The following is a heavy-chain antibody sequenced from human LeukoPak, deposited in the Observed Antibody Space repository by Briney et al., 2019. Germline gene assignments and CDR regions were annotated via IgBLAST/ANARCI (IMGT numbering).Heavy chain of an antibody. D-gene: IGHD3-22*01. CDR1: GFTFSNYG. Sequence: PGRSLRLPCAASGFTFSNYGMHWVRQAPGKGLEWVAVIWYDGSNKYYADSVKGRFIISRDNSKNTLYLQMNSLRAEDTAVYYCARDISGYYYFDYWGQGTLVTVSS. CDR2: IWYDGSNK. CDR3: ARDISGYYYFDY. J-gene: IGHJ4*02. V-gene: IGHV3-33*01.